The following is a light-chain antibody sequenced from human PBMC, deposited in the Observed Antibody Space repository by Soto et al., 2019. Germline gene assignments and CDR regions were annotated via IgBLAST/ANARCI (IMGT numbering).Light chain of an antibody. CDR2: SVS. J-gene: IGLJ1*01. Sequence: QSVLTHPASVSGYPGQSITISCSGTSSAIGTYDHVAWFQQLPGKTPELVIYSVSDRTSRVSYRFSGAKSGNTASLNISELQADDEADYYCISYTVSRSYVFGSGTRSLS. CDR3: ISYTVSRSYV. V-gene: IGLV2-14*01. CDR1: SSAIGTYDH.